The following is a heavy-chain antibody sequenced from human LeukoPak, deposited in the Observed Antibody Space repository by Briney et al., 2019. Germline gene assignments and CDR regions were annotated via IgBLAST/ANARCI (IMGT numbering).Heavy chain of an antibody. CDR1: GFTFSSYG. J-gene: IGHJ4*02. CDR3: AKSRWPTVTSYYFDY. V-gene: IGHV3-30*18. CDR2: ISYDGSNR. D-gene: IGHD4-17*01. Sequence: PGGSLRLSCAASGFTFSSYGMHWVRQAPGKGLEWVAVISYDGSNRYYADSVKGRFTISRDNSKNTLYLQMNSERAEDTAVYYCAKSRWPTVTSYYFDYWGQGTLVTVSS.